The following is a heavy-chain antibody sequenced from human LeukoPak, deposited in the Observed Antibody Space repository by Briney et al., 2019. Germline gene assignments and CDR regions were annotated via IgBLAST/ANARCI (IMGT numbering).Heavy chain of an antibody. V-gene: IGHV4-4*07. D-gene: IGHD3-22*01. CDR3: ASDRDYYDSSGNTQYYMDV. J-gene: IGHJ6*03. CDR2: IYTSGST. CDR1: GGSISSYY. Sequence: SETLSLTCTVSGGSISSYYWSWIRQPAGKGLEWIGRIYTSGSTNYNPSLKSRVTISVDKSKNQFSLKLSSVTAVDTAVYYCASDRDYYDSSGNTQYYMDVWGKGTTVTVSS.